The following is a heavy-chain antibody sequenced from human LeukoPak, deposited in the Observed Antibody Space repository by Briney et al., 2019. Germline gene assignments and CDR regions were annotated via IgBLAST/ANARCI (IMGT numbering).Heavy chain of an antibody. CDR3: ARLYEAMDY. J-gene: IGHJ4*02. CDR1: GGSISTSSYY. CDR2: IYYSGST. D-gene: IGHD5/OR15-5a*01. Sequence: SETLSLTCTVSGGSISTSSYYWGWIRQPPGKGLEWIGNIYYSGSTYYNPSLKSRVTISVDTSKNHFSLKLNSLTAADTAVYYCARLYEAMDYWGQGTLVTVSS. V-gene: IGHV4-39*02.